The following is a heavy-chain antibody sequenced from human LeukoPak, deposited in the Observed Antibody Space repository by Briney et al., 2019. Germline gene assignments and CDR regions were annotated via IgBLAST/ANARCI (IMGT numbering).Heavy chain of an antibody. CDR1: GFTFSSYS. J-gene: IGHJ4*02. Sequence: GGSLRLSCAASGFTFSSYSMNWVRQAPGKGLEWVSSISSSSSYIYYADSVKGRFTISRDNAKNSLYLQMNSLRAEDTALYYCAKFLTSVAASYFDYWGQGTLVTVSS. D-gene: IGHD5-12*01. CDR3: AKFLTSVAASYFDY. V-gene: IGHV3-21*04. CDR2: ISSSSSYI.